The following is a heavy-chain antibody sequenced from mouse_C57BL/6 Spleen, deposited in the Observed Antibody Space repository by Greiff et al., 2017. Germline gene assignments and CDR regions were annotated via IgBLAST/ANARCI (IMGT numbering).Heavy chain of an antibody. CDR3: AKGGGLRVGFDY. D-gene: IGHD2-4*01. Sequence: VKVVESGPGLVAPSQSLSITCTVSGFSLTSYGVSWVRQPPGKGLEWLGVIWGDGSTNYHSDLISRLSISKDNSKSQVCLKLNSLQTDDTATYYCAKGGGLRVGFDYWGQGTTLTVSS. J-gene: IGHJ2*01. V-gene: IGHV2-3*01. CDR2: IWGDGST. CDR1: GFSLTSYG.